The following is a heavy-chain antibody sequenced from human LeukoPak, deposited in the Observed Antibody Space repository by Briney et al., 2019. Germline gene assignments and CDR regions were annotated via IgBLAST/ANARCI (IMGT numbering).Heavy chain of an antibody. V-gene: IGHV4-59*12. CDR2: IYYSGST. D-gene: IGHD4-17*01. CDR1: GGSMSTSY. CDR3: ARDYGYIAGRSRQFDP. Sequence: PSETLFLTCSVSGGSMSTSYWSWILQPPGKELQGMGDIYYSGSTNYNPSLTSRVTMSVDTSKNQFSLHLFSVTAADTAVYYCARDYGYIAGRSRQFDPWGQGTLVTVSS. J-gene: IGHJ5*02.